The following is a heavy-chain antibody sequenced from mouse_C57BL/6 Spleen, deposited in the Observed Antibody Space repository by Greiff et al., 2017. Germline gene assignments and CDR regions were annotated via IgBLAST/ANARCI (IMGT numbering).Heavy chain of an antibody. V-gene: IGHV1-15*01. CDR2: IDPETGGT. J-gene: IGHJ2*01. D-gene: IGHD1-1*01. Sequence: QVQLQQSGAELVRPGASVTLSCKASGYTFTDYEMHWVKQTPVHGLEWIGAIDPETGGTAYNQKFKGKAILTADKSSSTAYMELRSLTSEDSASYYCTRDYYGSSYYFDYWGQGTTLTVSS. CDR1: GYTFTDYE. CDR3: TRDYYGSSYYFDY.